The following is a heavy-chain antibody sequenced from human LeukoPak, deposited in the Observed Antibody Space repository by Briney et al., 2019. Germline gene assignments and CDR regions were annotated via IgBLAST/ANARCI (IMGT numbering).Heavy chain of an antibody. CDR1: GYTFTSYG. CDR3: ARDGSSSHYDFWSGYYKYEGDWFDP. CDR2: ISAYNGNT. V-gene: IGHV1-18*01. Sequence: ASVKVSCKASGYTFTSYGISWVRQAPGQGLEWMGWISAYNGNTNYAQKLQGRVTMPTDTATSKAYMGLRSLRSDDTAVYYCARDGSSSHYDFWSGYYKYEGDWFDPWGQGTLVTVSS. D-gene: IGHD3-3*01. J-gene: IGHJ5*02.